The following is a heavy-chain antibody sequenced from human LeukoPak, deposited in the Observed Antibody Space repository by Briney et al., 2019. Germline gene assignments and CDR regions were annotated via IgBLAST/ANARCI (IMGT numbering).Heavy chain of an antibody. D-gene: IGHD3-10*01. V-gene: IGHV3-74*01. CDR2: INSDGSST. J-gene: IGHJ4*02. Sequence: PGGSLRLSCAASGFTFSSYWMHWVRQAPGKGLVWVSRINSDGSSTSYADSVKGRFTISRDNAKNTLYLQMNSLRAEDTAVYYCAKDRGGSLFDNWGQGTLVTVSS. CDR1: GFTFSSYW. CDR3: AKDRGGSLFDN.